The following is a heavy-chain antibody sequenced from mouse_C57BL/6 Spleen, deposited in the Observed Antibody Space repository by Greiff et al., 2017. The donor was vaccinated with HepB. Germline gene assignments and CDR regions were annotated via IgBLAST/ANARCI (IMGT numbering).Heavy chain of an antibody. CDR2: INPNNGGT. CDR3: ARWAYDYDPFAY. Sequence: EVQLQQSGPELVKPGASVKISCKASGYTFTDYYMNWVKQSHGKSLEWIGDINPNNGGTSYNQKFKGKATLTVDKSSSTAYMELRSLTSEDSAVYYCARWAYDYDPFAYWGQGTLVAVSA. V-gene: IGHV1-26*01. J-gene: IGHJ3*01. D-gene: IGHD2-4*01. CDR1: GYTFTDYY.